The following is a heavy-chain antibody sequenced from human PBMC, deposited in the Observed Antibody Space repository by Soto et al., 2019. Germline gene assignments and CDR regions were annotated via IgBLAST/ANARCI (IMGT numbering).Heavy chain of an antibody. J-gene: IGHJ5*02. D-gene: IGHD6-6*01. CDR3: ARDQLEGKWFDP. Sequence: QLQLQESGSGLVRPSQTLSLTCAVSGGSISSGGYSWNWIRQPPGKGLEWIGYIYLSGGTLYNPSLKSRVTISVDKSKNQFSLKLTSVTAADTAVYYCARDQLEGKWFDPWGEGTLVSVAS. CDR2: IYLSGGT. V-gene: IGHV4-30-2*01. CDR1: GGSISSGGYS.